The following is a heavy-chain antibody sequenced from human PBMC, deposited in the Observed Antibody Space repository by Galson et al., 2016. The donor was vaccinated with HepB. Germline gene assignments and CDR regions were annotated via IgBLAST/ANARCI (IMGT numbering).Heavy chain of an antibody. Sequence: SETLSLTCGVDGGSFNAYYWSWIRQPPGKGLEWIGEVNHSGATKYNPTLKSRVTISADTPKNQFSPKLTSMTAAATAVYYCAGVVVAATNWFDPWGQGTLVTVSS. V-gene: IGHV4-34*01. CDR1: GGSFNAYY. CDR2: VNHSGAT. J-gene: IGHJ5*02. CDR3: AGVVVAATNWFDP. D-gene: IGHD2-15*01.